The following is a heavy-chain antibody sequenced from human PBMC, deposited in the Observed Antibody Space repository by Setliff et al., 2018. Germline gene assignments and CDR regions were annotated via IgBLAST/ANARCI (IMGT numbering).Heavy chain of an antibody. CDR2: TIPVFGTT. D-gene: IGHD5-18*01. CDR1: GGTFRNYG. J-gene: IGHJ6*03. CDR3: VREGVDTRSSTDYRYYMDV. V-gene: IGHV1-69*05. Sequence: SVKVSCKASGGTFRNYGISWARQAPGQGLEWMGGTIPVFGTTDYSQKFQGRVTIITDESTSTAFMQLSSLRSEDTAVYYCVREGVDTRSSTDYRYYMDVWGKGTTVTVSS.